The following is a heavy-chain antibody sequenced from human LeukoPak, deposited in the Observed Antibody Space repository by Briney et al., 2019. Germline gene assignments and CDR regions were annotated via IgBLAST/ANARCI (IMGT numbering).Heavy chain of an antibody. CDR2: IYYSGST. Sequence: PSETLSLTCTVSGGSISSSSYYWGWIRQPPGKGLEWIGSIYYSGSTYYNPSLKSRVTISVDTSKNQFSLKLSSVTAADTAVYYCARHGVAALQSWFDPWGQGTLVTVSS. J-gene: IGHJ5*02. V-gene: IGHV4-39*01. CDR3: ARHGVAALQSWFDP. D-gene: IGHD6-6*01. CDR1: GGSISSSSYY.